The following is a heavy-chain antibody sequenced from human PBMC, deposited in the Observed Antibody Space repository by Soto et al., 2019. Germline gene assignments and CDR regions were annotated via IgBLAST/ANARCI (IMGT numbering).Heavy chain of an antibody. Sequence: QVQLVQSGAEVKKPGSSVKVSCKASGGTFRSYAISWVRQAPGQGLEWMGGIIPSFRTANYAQKFQDRVTSTADDPTTTAYMELSSLRSEDTAVYYCAREVEVRYSYGFYFDYWGQGTLVTVSS. D-gene: IGHD5-18*01. CDR3: AREVEVRYSYGFYFDY. V-gene: IGHV1-69*12. J-gene: IGHJ4*02. CDR2: IIPSFRTA. CDR1: GGTFRSYA.